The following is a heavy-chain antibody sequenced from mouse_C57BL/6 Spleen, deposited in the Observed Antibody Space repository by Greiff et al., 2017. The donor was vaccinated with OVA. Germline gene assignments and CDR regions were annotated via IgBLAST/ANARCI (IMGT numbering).Heavy chain of an antibody. J-gene: IGHJ3*01. V-gene: IGHV1-69*01. CDR3: ARSNWDEKVAY. CDR1: GYTFTSYW. CDR2: IDPSDSYT. D-gene: IGHD4-1*01. Sequence: QVQLQQPGAELVMPGASVKLSCKASGYTFTSYWMHWVKQRPGQGLEWIGEIDPSDSYTNYNQKFKGKSTLTVDKSSSTSYMQLSSLTSEDSAVYYCARSNWDEKVAYWGQGTLVTVSA.